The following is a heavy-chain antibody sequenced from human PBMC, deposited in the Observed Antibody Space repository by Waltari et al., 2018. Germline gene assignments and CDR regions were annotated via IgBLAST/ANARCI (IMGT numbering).Heavy chain of an antibody. V-gene: IGHV3-30*18. CDR3: AKDPVAVAGTGAFDI. CDR2: IWYDGSNK. J-gene: IGHJ3*02. D-gene: IGHD6-19*01. Sequence: QVQLVESGGGVVQPGRSLRLSCAASGFTFSSYGMHWVRQAPGKGLEWVAVIWYDGSNKYYADSVKGRFTISRDNSKNTLYLQMNSLRAEDTAMYYCAKDPVAVAGTGAFDIWGQGTMVTVSS. CDR1: GFTFSSYG.